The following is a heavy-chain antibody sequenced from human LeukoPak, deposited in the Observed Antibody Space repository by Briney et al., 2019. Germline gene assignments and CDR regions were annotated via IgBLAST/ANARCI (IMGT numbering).Heavy chain of an antibody. V-gene: IGHV4-34*01. CDR1: GGSFSGYY. CDR3: ARAIRWEYGAFDI. J-gene: IGHJ3*02. D-gene: IGHD1-26*01. CDR2: INHSGST. Sequence: SETLSLTCAVYGGSFSGYYWSWIRQPPGKGLEWIGEINHSGSTNYNPSLKSRVTISVDTSKNQFSLKLSSVTAADTAVYYCARAIRWEYGAFDIWGQGTMVTVSS.